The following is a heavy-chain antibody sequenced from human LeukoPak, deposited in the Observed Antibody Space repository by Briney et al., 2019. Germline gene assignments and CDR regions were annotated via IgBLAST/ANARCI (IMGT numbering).Heavy chain of an antibody. Sequence: SETLSLTCAVYGGSFSGYYWSWIRQPPGKGLEWIGEINRSGSTNYNPSLKSRVTISVDTSKNQFSLKLSSVTAADTAVYYCARGGAYYDFWSGYYHPNDYWAREPWSPSPQ. D-gene: IGHD3-3*01. CDR1: GGSFSGYY. CDR2: INRSGST. V-gene: IGHV4-34*01. J-gene: IGHJ4*02. CDR3: ARGGAYYDFWSGYYHPNDY.